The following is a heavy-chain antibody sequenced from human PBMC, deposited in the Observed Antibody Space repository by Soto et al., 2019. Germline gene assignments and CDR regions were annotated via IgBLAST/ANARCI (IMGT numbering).Heavy chain of an antibody. CDR1: GYTFPNYG. J-gene: IGHJ5*02. Sequence: QVQLVQAGGDVKTPWSAVKVAFKASGYTFPNYGLNWVRQAPGQGLAWLGWSSAYSRETDYAQKFQGRVTMTTDTATPTTYRELRRLTSDDTAVYYCARVFLTSRYNWFDPWGQGSLVTVSS. CDR2: SSAYSRET. V-gene: IGHV1-18*04. CDR3: ARVFLTSRYNWFDP. D-gene: IGHD2-2*01.